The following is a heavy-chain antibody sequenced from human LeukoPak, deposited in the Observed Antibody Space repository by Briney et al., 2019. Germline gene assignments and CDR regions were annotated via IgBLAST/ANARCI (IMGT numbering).Heavy chain of an antibody. D-gene: IGHD4-17*01. J-gene: IGHJ5*02. CDR1: GGTFNNSA. CDR3: ARDVHGDYGSGWFDP. CDR2: ILPLFGTA. Sequence: SVKVSCKTSGGTFNNSAISWVRQAPGQGLEWLGGILPLFGTAGYAQKFQGRVTITKDESTRTVYLELTSLTSDDTAVYYCARDVHGDYGSGWFDPWGQGTLVSVSS. V-gene: IGHV1-69*05.